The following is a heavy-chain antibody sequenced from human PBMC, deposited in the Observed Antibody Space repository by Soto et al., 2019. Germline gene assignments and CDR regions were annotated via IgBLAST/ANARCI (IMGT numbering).Heavy chain of an antibody. D-gene: IGHD2-8*02. CDR1: GGSFSGYY. CDR3: ARDKITGLFDY. V-gene: IGHV4-34*01. CDR2: INHSGST. Sequence: QVQLQQWGAGLLKPSETLSLTCAVYGGSFSGYYWTWIRQPPGTGLEWIGEINHSGSTNYNPSLTSQITTSVNTSKSQFSLKLPSVTAADTAVYYWARDKITGLFDYWGQGTLVTVSS. J-gene: IGHJ4*02.